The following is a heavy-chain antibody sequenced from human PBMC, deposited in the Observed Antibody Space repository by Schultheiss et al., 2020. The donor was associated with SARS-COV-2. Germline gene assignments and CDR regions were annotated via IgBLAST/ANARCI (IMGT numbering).Heavy chain of an antibody. CDR1: GFTFSSYS. V-gene: IGHV3-21*04. J-gene: IGHJ4*02. Sequence: GGSLRLSCAASGFTFSSYSMNWVRQAPGKGLEWVSSISSSSSYIYYADSVKGRFTISRDNAKNSLSLEMNSLRADDTAVYYCASSLGYGQQFDYWGQGTLVTVSS. D-gene: IGHD5-18*01. CDR2: ISSSSSYI. CDR3: ASSLGYGQQFDY.